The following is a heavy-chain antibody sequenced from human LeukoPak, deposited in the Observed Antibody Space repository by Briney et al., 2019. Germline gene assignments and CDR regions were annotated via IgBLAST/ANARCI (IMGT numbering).Heavy chain of an antibody. CDR2: IYSRGNT. Sequence: SETLSLTCSVSGVSISSGSNYWGWIRQPPGKTLEWIGSIYSRGNTYYNPSLKSRVIILIDTAKNHFSLNLSSVTAADTAVYYCARAVIWGIVSNDAFDIWGQGTMVTVSS. D-gene: IGHD3-16*01. V-gene: IGHV4-39*07. CDR1: GVSISSGSNY. CDR3: ARAVIWGIVSNDAFDI. J-gene: IGHJ3*02.